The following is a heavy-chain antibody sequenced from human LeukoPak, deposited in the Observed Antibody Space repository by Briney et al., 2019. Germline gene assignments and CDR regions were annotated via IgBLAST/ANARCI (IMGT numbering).Heavy chain of an antibody. CDR3: ARDSGGSNDY. Sequence: SETLSLTCTVSGGSISSYYWSWIRQPPGKGMEWIGYIYYSGSTNYDPSLKSRVTMSVDTSKNQFSLKLSSVTAADTAVYYCARDSGGSNDYWGQGTLVTVSS. CDR2: IYYSGST. J-gene: IGHJ4*02. D-gene: IGHD6-13*01. V-gene: IGHV4-59*01. CDR1: GGSISSYY.